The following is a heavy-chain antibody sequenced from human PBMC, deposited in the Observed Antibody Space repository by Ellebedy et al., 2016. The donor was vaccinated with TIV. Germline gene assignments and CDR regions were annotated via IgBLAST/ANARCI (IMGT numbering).Heavy chain of an antibody. CDR3: ARGDRGSGWYWDK. J-gene: IGHJ4*02. D-gene: IGHD6-19*01. CDR1: GYSFISYW. CDR2: IYPGDSDT. Sequence: GESLKISCKGSGYSFISYWIGWVRQMPGKGLEWMGYIYPGDSDTRYSPSFQGQVTISVDKSISTAYLQWSSLKASDTAIYYCARGDRGSGWYWDKWGQGTRVTVSS. V-gene: IGHV5-51*01.